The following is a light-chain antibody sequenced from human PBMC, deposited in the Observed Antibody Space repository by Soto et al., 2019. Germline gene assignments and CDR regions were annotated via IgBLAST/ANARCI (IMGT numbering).Light chain of an antibody. Sequence: EIVLTQSPATLSLSPGERATLSCRASQSVSSFLAWYQQKPGQAPRLLIYDASNRATGIPARFSGSGSGTDFPLTISSLEPEDSAVYYCQQRSNWPTFGGGTKVEIK. J-gene: IGKJ4*01. CDR3: QQRSNWPT. CDR2: DAS. V-gene: IGKV3-11*01. CDR1: QSVSSF.